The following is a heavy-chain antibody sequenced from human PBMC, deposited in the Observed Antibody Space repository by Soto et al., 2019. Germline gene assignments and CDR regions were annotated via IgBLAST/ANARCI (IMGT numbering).Heavy chain of an antibody. CDR1: GCSISSSSYY. D-gene: IGHD2-21*01. CDR2: IYYSGST. CDR3: ARLRLWFYSHYYYYNYMDF. Sequence: PSETLSVTCTVSGCSISSSSYYWCWIRQPPGKGLEWIGSIYYSGSTYYNPSLKSRVTISVDTSKNQFSLKLSSVTAADTAVYYCARLRLWFYSHYYYYNYMDFWGKGTSVTVSS. J-gene: IGHJ6*03. V-gene: IGHV4-39*01.